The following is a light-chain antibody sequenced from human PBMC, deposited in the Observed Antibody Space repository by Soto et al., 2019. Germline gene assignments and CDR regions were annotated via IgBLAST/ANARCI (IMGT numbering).Light chain of an antibody. CDR1: QNISSW. Sequence: DIQMTQSPSTLSASVGDRVTITCRARQNISSWLAWYQQKPGKAPKVLIYKASSLESGVPQRFSGSGSGTEFTLTISSLQPDDFATYYCQQYNSFALTFGGGTKVEIK. V-gene: IGKV1-5*03. J-gene: IGKJ4*01. CDR3: QQYNSFALT. CDR2: KAS.